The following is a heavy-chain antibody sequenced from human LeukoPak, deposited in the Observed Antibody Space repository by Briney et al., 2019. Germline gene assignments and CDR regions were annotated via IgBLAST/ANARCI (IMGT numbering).Heavy chain of an antibody. CDR2: IYYSGST. CDR3: VRAVAGLLDY. D-gene: IGHD6-19*01. J-gene: IGHJ4*02. Sequence: ESSETLSLTCTVSGGSISSGGYYWSWIRQHPGKGLEWIGYIYYSGSTYYNPSLKSRVTISVDTSKNQFSLKLSSVTAADTAVYYCVRAVAGLLDYWGQGTLVTVSS. V-gene: IGHV4-31*08. CDR1: GGSISSGGYY.